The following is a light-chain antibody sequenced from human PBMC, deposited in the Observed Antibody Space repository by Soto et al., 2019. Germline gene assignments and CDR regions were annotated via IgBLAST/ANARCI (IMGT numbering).Light chain of an antibody. CDR1: QSVSSN. J-gene: IGKJ2*01. Sequence: EIVLTQSPATLSLSPGERATLSCRASQSVSSNLAWYQQKPGQAPRLLIYDASNRATGIPARFSGSGSGTDFTLTISSPEPDDVAVYYCRQRSNWLYTFGQGTKLEIK. V-gene: IGKV3-11*01. CDR3: RQRSNWLYT. CDR2: DAS.